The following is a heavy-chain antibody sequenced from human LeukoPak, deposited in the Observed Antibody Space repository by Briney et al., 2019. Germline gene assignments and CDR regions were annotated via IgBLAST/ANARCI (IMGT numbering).Heavy chain of an antibody. CDR1: GFTFSSYG. Sequence: GGSLRLSCAASGFTFSSYGMHWVRQAPGKGLEWVAVISYDGSNKYYADSVKGRFTISRDNSKNTLYLQMNSLRAEDTAVYYCAKDMGGGDRELDYWGQGTLVTVSS. V-gene: IGHV3-30*18. D-gene: IGHD2-21*02. CDR2: ISYDGSNK. CDR3: AKDMGGGDRELDY. J-gene: IGHJ4*02.